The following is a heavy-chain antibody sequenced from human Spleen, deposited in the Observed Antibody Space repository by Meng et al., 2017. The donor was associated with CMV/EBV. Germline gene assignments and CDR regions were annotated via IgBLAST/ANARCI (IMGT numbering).Heavy chain of an antibody. Sequence: SETLSLTCTVSGGSISSSSYYWSWIRQPPGKGLEWIGYIYYSGSTYYNPSLKSRVTISVDTSKNQFSLKLSSVTAADTAVYYCARDWVYSHYFDYWGQGTLVTVSS. V-gene: IGHV4-30-4*08. CDR2: IYYSGST. D-gene: IGHD4-11*01. CDR3: ARDWVYSHYFDY. CDR1: GGSISSSSYY. J-gene: IGHJ4*02.